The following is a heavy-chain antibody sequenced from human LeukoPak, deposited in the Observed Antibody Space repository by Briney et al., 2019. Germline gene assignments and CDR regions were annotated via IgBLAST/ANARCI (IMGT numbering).Heavy chain of an antibody. V-gene: IGHV4-4*02. D-gene: IGHD3-22*01. J-gene: IGHJ3*02. Sequence: SETLSLTCAVSGGSISSGNWWSWVRQPPGKGLEWIGEIYHSGSTSYNPSLKSRVTISVDKSKNQFSLKLRSVTAADTAVYYCARLQRITMNAFDIWGQGTMATVSS. CDR1: GGSISSGNW. CDR3: ARLQRITMNAFDI. CDR2: IYHSGST.